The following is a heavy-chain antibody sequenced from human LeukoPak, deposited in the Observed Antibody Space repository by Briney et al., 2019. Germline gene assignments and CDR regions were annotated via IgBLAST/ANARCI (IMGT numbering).Heavy chain of an antibody. CDR3: ARRVYGSGSYYFDY. J-gene: IGHJ4*02. Sequence: SEALSLTCTVSGGSISSYYWSWIRQPPGKGLEWIGYIYYSGSTNYNPSLKSRVTISVDTSKNQFSLKLSSVTAADTAVYYCARRVYGSGSYYFDYWGQGTLVTVSS. D-gene: IGHD3-10*01. CDR2: IYYSGST. CDR1: GGSISSYY. V-gene: IGHV4-59*08.